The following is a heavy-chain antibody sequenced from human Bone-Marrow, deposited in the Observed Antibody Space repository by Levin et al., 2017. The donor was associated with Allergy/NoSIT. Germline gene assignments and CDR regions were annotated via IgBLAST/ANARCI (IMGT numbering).Heavy chain of an antibody. V-gene: IGHV3-30*18. CDR3: AKDGGHYCKNGSCYYYFYYMDV. CDR2: ISYDGGDE. Sequence: PGGSLRLSCGTSGFTFSNYAMHWVRQAPGKGLEWVAGISYDGGDEYHADSVKGRFTISRDNAKNTLYLQMNSLRPEDTAIYYCAKDGGHYCKNGSCYYYFYYMDVWGKGTTVTVSS. J-gene: IGHJ6*03. CDR1: GFTFSNYA. D-gene: IGHD2-8*01.